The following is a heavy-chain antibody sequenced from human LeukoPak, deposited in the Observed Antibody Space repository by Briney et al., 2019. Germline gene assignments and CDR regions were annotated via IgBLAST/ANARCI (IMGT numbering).Heavy chain of an antibody. CDR1: GYSFTSYW. CDR3: ARSHCSGGSCYSGWYFDL. Sequence: GASLKISCKGSGYSFTSYWIGWVRQMPGKGLEWMGIMYPGDSDTRYSPSFQGQVTISADKSISIAYLQWSSLKASDTAMYYCARSHCSGGSCYSGWYFDLWGRGTLVTVSS. D-gene: IGHD2-15*01. V-gene: IGHV5-51*01. J-gene: IGHJ2*01. CDR2: MYPGDSDT.